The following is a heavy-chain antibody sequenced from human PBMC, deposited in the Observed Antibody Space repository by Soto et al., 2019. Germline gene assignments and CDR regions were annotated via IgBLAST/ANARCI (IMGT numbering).Heavy chain of an antibody. CDR3: AHSEVMVRGVWDYFDY. CDR1: GFSLSTSGVG. CDR2: IYWDDDK. J-gene: IGHJ4*02. D-gene: IGHD3-10*01. V-gene: IGHV2-5*02. Sequence: SGPTLVKPTQTLTLTCTFSGFSLSTSGVGVGWIRQPPGKALEWLALIYWDDDKRYSPSLKSRLTITKDTSKNQVVLTMTNMDPVDTATYYCAHSEVMVRGVWDYFDYWGQGTLVTVSS.